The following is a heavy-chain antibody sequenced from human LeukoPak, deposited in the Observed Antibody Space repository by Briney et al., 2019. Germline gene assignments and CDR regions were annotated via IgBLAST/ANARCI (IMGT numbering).Heavy chain of an antibody. Sequence: ASVKVSCKTSGFTFTTYYIHWVRQAPGQGLEWMGMINPSGGTAGYAQKFQGRVTMTTDTSTSTAYMELRSLRSDDTAVYYCARHVPKTYYYDSSGFFFDYWGQGTLVTVSS. CDR2: INPSGGTA. CDR1: GFTFTTYY. J-gene: IGHJ4*02. CDR3: ARHVPKTYYYDSSGFFFDY. D-gene: IGHD3-22*01. V-gene: IGHV1-46*01.